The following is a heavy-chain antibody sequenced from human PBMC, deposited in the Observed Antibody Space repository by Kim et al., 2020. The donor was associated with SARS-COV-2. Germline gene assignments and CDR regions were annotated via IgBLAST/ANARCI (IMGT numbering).Heavy chain of an antibody. V-gene: IGHV3-7*03. CDR3: AREVAALRFLEWLLNPSTFDP. CDR2: IKQDGSEK. Sequence: GGSLRLSCAASGFTFSSYWMSWVRQAPGKGLEWVANIKQDGSEKYYVDSVKGRFTISRDNAKNSLYLQMNSLRAEDTAVYYCAREVAALRFLEWLLNPSTFDPWGQGTLVTVSS. D-gene: IGHD3-3*01. CDR1: GFTFSSYW. J-gene: IGHJ5*02.